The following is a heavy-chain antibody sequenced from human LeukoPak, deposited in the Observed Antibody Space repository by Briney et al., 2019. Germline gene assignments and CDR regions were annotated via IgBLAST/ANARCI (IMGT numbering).Heavy chain of an antibody. D-gene: IGHD2-21*02. CDR3: GRRPVNGVTAYWYFDL. Sequence: LAGGSLRLSCAASGFSFSSYAMRWVRQAPGKGLEWVSTISGSGGSTHYVDSVKGRFTISRDNSKLTLYLQLNSLRADDTAVYYCGRRPVNGVTAYWYFDLWGRGTLVTVSS. CDR2: ISGSGGST. CDR1: GFSFSSYA. J-gene: IGHJ2*01. V-gene: IGHV3-23*01.